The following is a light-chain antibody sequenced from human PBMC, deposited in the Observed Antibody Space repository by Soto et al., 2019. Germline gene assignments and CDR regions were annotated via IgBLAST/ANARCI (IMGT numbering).Light chain of an antibody. V-gene: IGKV3-20*01. J-gene: IGKJ1*01. CDR2: GAS. CDR1: QSVSSSY. Sequence: EIVMTQSPATLSLSPGERATLSCRASQSVSSSYLAWYQQKPGQAPRLLTYGASTRATGIPARFSGSGSGTDFTLTISRLEPEDFAVYYCQQYGSSPWTFGQGTKVDIK. CDR3: QQYGSSPWT.